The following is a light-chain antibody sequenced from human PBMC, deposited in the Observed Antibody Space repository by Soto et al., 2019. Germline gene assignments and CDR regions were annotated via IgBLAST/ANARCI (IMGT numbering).Light chain of an antibody. V-gene: IGLV2-11*01. CDR2: DVN. J-gene: IGLJ3*02. Sequence: QSALTQPRSVSGSPGQSVTISCTGTSSDVGGYKYVSWYQQQPGKAPKLKIYDVNKRPSGVPDRFSGSRSGNTASLTISGLQAEDEADYYCCSFAGTYTWVFGGGTKLTVL. CDR3: CSFAGTYTWV. CDR1: SSDVGGYKY.